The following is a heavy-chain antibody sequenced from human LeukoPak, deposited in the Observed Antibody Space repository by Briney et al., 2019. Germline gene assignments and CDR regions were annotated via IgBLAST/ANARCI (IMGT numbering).Heavy chain of an antibody. CDR3: ARGRVSGSYLRAFNY. CDR1: GGSISSYY. V-gene: IGHV4-59*01. Sequence: SETLSLTCTVSGGSISSYYWSWLRQPAGKGLEWIGYIYYTGSTNYNPSLKSRATISVDTSKNQFSLNLSSVTAADTAVYYCARGRVSGSYLRAFNYWGQGTLVTVSS. J-gene: IGHJ4*02. CDR2: IYYTGST. D-gene: IGHD1-26*01.